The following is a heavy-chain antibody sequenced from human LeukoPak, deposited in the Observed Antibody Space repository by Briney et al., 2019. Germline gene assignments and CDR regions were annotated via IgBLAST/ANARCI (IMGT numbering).Heavy chain of an antibody. Sequence: GGSLRLSCAASGFTFSRYAMSWVRQAAGKGLEWVSAISGSGGSTYYADSVKGRFTISRDNSKNTLYLQMNSLRAEDTAVYYCAGAVDGSGSYLVDYWGQGPLVTVSS. CDR2: ISGSGGST. J-gene: IGHJ4*02. CDR1: GFTFSRYA. D-gene: IGHD3-10*01. CDR3: AGAVDGSGSYLVDY. V-gene: IGHV3-23*01.